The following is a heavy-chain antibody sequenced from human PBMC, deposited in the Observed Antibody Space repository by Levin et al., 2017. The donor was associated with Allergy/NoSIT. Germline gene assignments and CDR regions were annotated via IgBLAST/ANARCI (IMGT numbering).Heavy chain of an antibody. J-gene: IGHJ6*03. CDR1: GYTFRDYY. D-gene: IGHD3-10*01. CDR3: ARHGDYGSGSYDLYYYYFCMDA. CDR2: INPNSGGT. V-gene: IGHV1-2*02. Sequence: GESLKISCKASGYTFRDYYIQWVRQAPGQGLEWMGWINPNSGGTNYAQKFQGRLTMTTDTSISAVYMELSSLRFDDTAVYYCARHGDYGSGSYDLYYYYFCMDAWGRGTAVTVSS.